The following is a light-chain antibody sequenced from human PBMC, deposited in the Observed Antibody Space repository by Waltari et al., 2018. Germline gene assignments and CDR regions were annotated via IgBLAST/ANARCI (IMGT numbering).Light chain of an antibody. Sequence: QPALTQPASVSGSPGQAITISCTGTSTNVGGYNLVSWYRQYPGKAPELMIFGVSERPSGSSNRLSGSKSGTTATLTISGLQAEDEADYYCLSYSGRSDYVFGTGTRV. J-gene: IGLJ1*01. CDR3: LSYSGRSDYV. CDR2: GVS. CDR1: STNVGGYNL. V-gene: IGLV2-23*02.